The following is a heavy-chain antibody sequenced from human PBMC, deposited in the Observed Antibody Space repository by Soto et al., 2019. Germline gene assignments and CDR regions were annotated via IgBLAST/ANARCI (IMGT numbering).Heavy chain of an antibody. CDR1: GFTVSSNA. V-gene: IGHV3-66*01. J-gene: IGHJ4*02. Sequence: EVQLVGSGGGLVQPGGSLGLSCAASGFTVSSNAMSWVRQAPGKGLEWVSVIHSGGSTYYADSVKGRFTISRDNSKNTLFFQMNGLRAEDTALYYCARGVAPGTSAPDYWGQGTLVIVSS. D-gene: IGHD6-13*01. CDR3: ARGVAPGTSAPDY. CDR2: IHSGGST.